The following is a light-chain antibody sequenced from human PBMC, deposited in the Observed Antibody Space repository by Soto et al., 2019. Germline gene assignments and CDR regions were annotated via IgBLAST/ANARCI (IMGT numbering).Light chain of an antibody. J-gene: IGKJ2*01. CDR2: GAS. CDR1: QSININ. CDR3: QQYTNWPPYT. Sequence: EIVMTQSPATLSVSPGERVTLSCRASQSININLAWYLKKPGQAPRLLIYGASIRAADVPARFSGSGSGTEFTLTISSLQSEDFAVYYCQQYTNWPPYTFGQGTKLEIK. V-gene: IGKV3-15*01.